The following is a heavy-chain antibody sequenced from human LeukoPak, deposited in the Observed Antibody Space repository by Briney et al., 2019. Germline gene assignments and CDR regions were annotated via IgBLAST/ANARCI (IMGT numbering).Heavy chain of an antibody. V-gene: IGHV3-7*01. CDR1: GFTFSSYW. J-gene: IGHJ4*02. D-gene: IGHD2/OR15-2a*01. Sequence: PGGSLRLSCAASGFTFSSYWMTWVRQPPGKGLEWVANIKEDGSEKYYVDSVKGRFTVSRDNAKSSLYLQMNSLRADDTAVYHCATDRGPNTFDYWGQGTLVTVSS. CDR3: ATDRGPNTFDY. CDR2: IKEDGSEK.